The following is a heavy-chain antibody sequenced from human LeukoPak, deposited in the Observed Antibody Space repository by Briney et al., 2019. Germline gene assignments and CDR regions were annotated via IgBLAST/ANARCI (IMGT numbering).Heavy chain of an antibody. D-gene: IGHD3-3*01. J-gene: IGHJ4*02. CDR1: GGSISSSSYY. V-gene: IGHV4-39*01. CDR2: IYYSGST. Sequence: SETLSLTCTVSGGSISSSSYYWGWIRQPPGKGLEWIGSIYYSGSTYYNPSLKSRVTISVDTSKNQFSLKLSSVTAADTAVYYCAIRPQGFLEWSPFDYWGQGTLVTVSS. CDR3: AIRPQGFLEWSPFDY.